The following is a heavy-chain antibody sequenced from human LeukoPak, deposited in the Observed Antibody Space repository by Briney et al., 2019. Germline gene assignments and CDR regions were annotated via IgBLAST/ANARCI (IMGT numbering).Heavy chain of an antibody. D-gene: IGHD6-13*01. CDR3: ARWDSSSWEGRQSVFWFDP. Sequence: ASVKVSCKASGGTFSSYAISWVRQAPGQGLEWMGGIIPIFGTANYAQKFQGRVTITTDESTSTAYMELSSLRSEDTAVYYCARWDSSSWEGRQSVFWFDPWGQGTLVTVSS. CDR1: GGTFSSYA. CDR2: IIPIFGTA. V-gene: IGHV1-69*05. J-gene: IGHJ5*02.